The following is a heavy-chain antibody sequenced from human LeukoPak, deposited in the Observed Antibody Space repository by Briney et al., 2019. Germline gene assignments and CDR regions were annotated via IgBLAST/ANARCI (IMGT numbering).Heavy chain of an antibody. V-gene: IGHV4-39*01. D-gene: IGHD2-21*02. CDR2: INYSGST. J-gene: IGHJ4*02. Sequence: PSETLSLTCTVSGGSVSSTTYYWSWIRQPPGKGLEWIASINYSGSTYYNPSLKSRVTISVDTSKNQFSLKLSSVAAADTAVYYCVIVVVTAVDYWGQGTPVTVSS. CDR3: VIVVVTAVDY. CDR1: GGSVSSTTYY.